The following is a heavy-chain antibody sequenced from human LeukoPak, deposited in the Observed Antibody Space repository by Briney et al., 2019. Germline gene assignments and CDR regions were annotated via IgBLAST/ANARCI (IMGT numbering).Heavy chain of an antibody. Sequence: ASVKVSCKASGNTFIGNYIHWVRQARGQGLEWMGWINPNSGGANYAQRFQGRVTMTRDTSVTTAFLDLDRLTSDDTAVCYCVTRSYTSGWPTWGQGTLVTVSS. CDR1: GNTFIGNY. V-gene: IGHV1-2*02. J-gene: IGHJ5*02. CDR2: INPNSGGA. CDR3: VTRSYTSGWPT. D-gene: IGHD6-19*01.